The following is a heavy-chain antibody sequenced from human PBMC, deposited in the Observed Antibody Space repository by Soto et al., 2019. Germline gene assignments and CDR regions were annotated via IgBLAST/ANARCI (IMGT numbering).Heavy chain of an antibody. D-gene: IGHD2-15*01. CDR3: ARGRYYCSGGSCSPWFDP. V-gene: IGHV1-18*01. Sequence: ASVKVSCKASGYTFASYGISWVRQAPGQGLEWMGWISAYNGNTNYAQKLQGRATMTTDTSTSTAYMELRSLRSDDTAVYYCARGRYYCSGGSCSPWFDPWGQGTLVTVSS. J-gene: IGHJ5*02. CDR1: GYTFASYG. CDR2: ISAYNGNT.